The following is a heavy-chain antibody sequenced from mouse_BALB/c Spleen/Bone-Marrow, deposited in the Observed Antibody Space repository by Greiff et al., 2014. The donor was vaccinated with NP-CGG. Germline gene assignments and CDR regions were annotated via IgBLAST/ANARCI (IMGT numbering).Heavy chain of an antibody. Sequence: VQLQQPGAELVKPGASVKLSCTASGFNIKDTYMHWVKQRPEQGLEWIGRIDPANGNTKYDPKFQGKATITADTSSNTAYLQLSSLISEDTAVYYCANYYYGSSLFAYWGQGTLVTVSA. CDR3: ANYYYGSSLFAY. J-gene: IGHJ3*01. CDR2: IDPANGNT. CDR1: GFNIKDTY. V-gene: IGHV14-3*02. D-gene: IGHD1-1*01.